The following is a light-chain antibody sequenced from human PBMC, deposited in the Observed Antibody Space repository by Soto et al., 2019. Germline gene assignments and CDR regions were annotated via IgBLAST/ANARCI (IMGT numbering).Light chain of an antibody. CDR3: SSYTGSNTLI. CDR2: EVT. V-gene: IGLV2-14*01. CDR1: SSDVGGYNY. Sequence: QPVLTQPASVSGSPGQSITISCTGTSSDVGGYNYVSWYQQYPGKAPKVMIYEVTNRPSGVSNRFSGSKSGNTASLTISGLQAEDEADYYCSSYTGSNTLIFGGGTKVTVL. J-gene: IGLJ2*01.